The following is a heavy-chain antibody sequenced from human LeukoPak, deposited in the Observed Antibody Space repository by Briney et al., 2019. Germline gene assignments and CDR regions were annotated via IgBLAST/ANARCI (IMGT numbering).Heavy chain of an antibody. CDR2: ISRTSTYI. J-gene: IGHJ4*02. D-gene: IGHD1-7*01. CDR3: ARDTVHGGLELLIDY. Sequence: GGALRLSCAASGFNFSTYWMTWVRQVPGKGLEWVSGISRTSTYIYYADSVQGRFTISRDNAKNSLYLQMNSLRAEDTAVYYCARDTVHGGLELLIDYWGQGTLVTVSS. CDR1: GFNFSTYW. V-gene: IGHV3-21*01.